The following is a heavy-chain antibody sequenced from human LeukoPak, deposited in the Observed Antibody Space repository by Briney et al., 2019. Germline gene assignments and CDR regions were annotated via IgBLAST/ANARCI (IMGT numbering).Heavy chain of an antibody. J-gene: IGHJ6*03. D-gene: IGHD6-13*01. CDR2: IYPGDSDT. CDR3: ARLETAAAPGYYYYYMDV. CDR1: GYSFTSYW. Sequence: GESLKISCKGSGYSFTSYWIGWVRQMPGKGLEWMGIIYPGDSDTRYSPSFQGQVTISADKSISTAYLQWSSLKASDTAMYYCARLETAAAPGYYYYYMDVWGKGTTVTISS. V-gene: IGHV5-51*01.